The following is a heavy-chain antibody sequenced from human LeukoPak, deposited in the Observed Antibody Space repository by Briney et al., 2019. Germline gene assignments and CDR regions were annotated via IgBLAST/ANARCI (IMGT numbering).Heavy chain of an antibody. CDR3: ARRFTASDY. V-gene: IGHV1-18*01. CDR2: ISAYNGNT. CDR1: VYTFTSYV. Sequence: AAVKVSCKASVYTFTSYVINCVRQAPGQGLEWMGWISAYNGNTNYAQKLQGRVTMTTDTSTSTAYMELRSLRSDDTAVYYCARRFTASDYWGQGTLVTVSS. D-gene: IGHD3-3*01. J-gene: IGHJ4*02.